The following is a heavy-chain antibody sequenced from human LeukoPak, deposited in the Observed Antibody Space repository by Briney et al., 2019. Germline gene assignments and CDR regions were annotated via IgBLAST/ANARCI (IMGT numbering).Heavy chain of an antibody. CDR2: MSAYNGNT. V-gene: IGHV1-18*01. CDR1: GYTFPSYG. CDR3: ARDLAEQWPNYFDY. J-gene: IGHJ4*02. D-gene: IGHD6-19*01. Sequence: ASVKVSCKASGYTFPSYGISWVRQAPGHGLEWMGWMSAYNGNTNYAQKLQGRVTMTTDTSTSTAYMELRSLRSDDTAVYYCARDLAEQWPNYFDYWGQGTLVTVSS.